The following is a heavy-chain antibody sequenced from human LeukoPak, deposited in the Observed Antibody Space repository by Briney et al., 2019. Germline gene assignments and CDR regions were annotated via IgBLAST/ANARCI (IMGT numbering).Heavy chain of an antibody. V-gene: IGHV3-74*01. Sequence: PGGSLRLSCAASGFTLSSYWMNWVRQAPGKGLVWVSRINSDGSKINYADSVKGRFTISRDNAKNTLYLQMNSLRAEDTAVYYCARHLSGITGYTYGRGIDYWGQGTLLTVSS. D-gene: IGHD5-18*01. J-gene: IGHJ4*02. CDR1: GFTLSSYW. CDR3: ARHLSGITGYTYGRGIDY. CDR2: INSDGSKI.